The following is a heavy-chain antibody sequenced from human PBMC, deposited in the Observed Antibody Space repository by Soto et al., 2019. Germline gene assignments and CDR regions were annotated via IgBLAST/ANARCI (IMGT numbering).Heavy chain of an antibody. CDR2: ISSSSSYI. V-gene: IGHV3-21*01. CDR3: ARNKGRSEGMDV. D-gene: IGHD4-17*01. CDR1: GFTFSSYS. J-gene: IGHJ6*02. Sequence: LRLSCAASGFTFSSYSMNWVRQAPGKGLEWVSSISSSSSYIYYADSVKGRFTISRDNAKNSLYLQMNSLRAEDTAVYYCARNKGRSEGMDVWGQGTTVTVSS.